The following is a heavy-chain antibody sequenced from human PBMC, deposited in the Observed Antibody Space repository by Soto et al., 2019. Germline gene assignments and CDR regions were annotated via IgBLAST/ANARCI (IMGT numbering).Heavy chain of an antibody. Sequence: GSLRLSCAASGFTFSSYAMSWVRQAPGKGLEWVSAISGSGGSTYYADSVKGRFTISRDNSKNTLYLQMNSLRAEDTAVYYCVYSSGYYRYFDYWGQGTLVTVSS. J-gene: IGHJ4*02. D-gene: IGHD3-22*01. V-gene: IGHV3-23*01. CDR2: ISGSGGST. CDR1: GFTFSSYA. CDR3: VYSSGYYRYFDY.